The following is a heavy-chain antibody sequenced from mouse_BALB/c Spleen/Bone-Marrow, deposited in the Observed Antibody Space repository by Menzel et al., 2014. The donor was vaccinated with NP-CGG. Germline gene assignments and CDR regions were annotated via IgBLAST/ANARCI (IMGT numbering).Heavy chain of an antibody. Sequence: VQLQQSGPELVKPGASAKVSCKASGYAFTSYNMYWVKQSHGKSLEWIGYIDPYNGGTSYNQKFKGKATLTVNKSSSSAYMHLQRMSTEDSAYYCCGREISGSSPAYRVQGTLVSACA. D-gene: IGHD1-1*01. V-gene: IGHV1S135*01. CDR1: GYAFTSYN. CDR2: IDPYNGGT. J-gene: IGHJ3*01. CDR3: GREISGSSPAY.